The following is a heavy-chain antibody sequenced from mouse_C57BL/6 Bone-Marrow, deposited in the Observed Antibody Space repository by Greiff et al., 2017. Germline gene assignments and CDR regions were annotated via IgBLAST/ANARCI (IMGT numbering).Heavy chain of an antibody. CDR2: ISSGSSTI. CDR3: ARRNDYGFAY. CDR1: GFTFSDYG. V-gene: IGHV5-17*01. J-gene: IGHJ3*01. Sequence: EVKLVESGGGLVKPGGSLKLSCAASGFTFSDYGMHWVRQAPEKGLEWVAYISSGSSTIYYADTVKGRFTISRDNAKNTLFLQMTSLRSEDTAMYYCARRNDYGFAYGGQGTLVTVSA. D-gene: IGHD2-4*01.